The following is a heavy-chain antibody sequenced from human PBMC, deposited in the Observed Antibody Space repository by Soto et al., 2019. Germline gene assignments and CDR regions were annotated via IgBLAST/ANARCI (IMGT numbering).Heavy chain of an antibody. V-gene: IGHV4-31*03. D-gene: IGHD3-22*01. CDR3: ARLGGYYQAFDS. Sequence: PSETLSLTCTVSGGSISSGGYYWSWIRQHPGKGLEWIGYIYYSGSTYYNPSLKSRVTISVDTSKNQFSLELSSVTAADTAVYYCARLGGYYQAFDSWGQGTLVTVS. CDR1: GGSISSGGYY. J-gene: IGHJ4*02. CDR2: IYYSGST.